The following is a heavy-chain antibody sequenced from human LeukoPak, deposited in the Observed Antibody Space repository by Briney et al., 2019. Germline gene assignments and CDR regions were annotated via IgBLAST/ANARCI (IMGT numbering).Heavy chain of an antibody. Sequence: GGSLRLSCAASGFSFNIYAMSWVRQAPGKGLEWVSAISGSGGSTYYADSVKGRFTISRGNSKNTLYLQMNSLRAEDTAVYYCAKDRAGITVAGENGIDYWGQGTLVTVSS. CDR1: GFSFNIYA. CDR3: AKDRAGITVAGENGIDY. J-gene: IGHJ4*02. D-gene: IGHD6-19*01. CDR2: ISGSGGST. V-gene: IGHV3-23*01.